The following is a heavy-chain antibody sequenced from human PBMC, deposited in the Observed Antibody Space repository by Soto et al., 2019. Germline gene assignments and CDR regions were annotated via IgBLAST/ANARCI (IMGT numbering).Heavy chain of an antibody. J-gene: IGHJ4*02. Sequence: SETLSLTCTVSGASMSNYYGSWIRQPPGKGLEHIGYVYYTGNTNYNASLKSRVTISVDTSNDQFSLKLTSVTTADTAIYYCERSGHTFGGVVWGRGILVTVSS. CDR3: ERSGHTFGGVV. CDR1: GASMSNYY. V-gene: IGHV4-59*01. CDR2: VYYTGNT. D-gene: IGHD3-16*01.